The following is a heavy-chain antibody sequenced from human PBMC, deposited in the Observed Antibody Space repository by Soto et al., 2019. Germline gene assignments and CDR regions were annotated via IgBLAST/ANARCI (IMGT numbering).Heavy chain of an antibody. V-gene: IGHV3-15*01. CDR3: AKDEVSRKYYGHSLDV. CDR1: GLTFKNAW. Sequence: GGSLRLSCAVSGLTFKNAWMTWVRRAPGKGLEWIGRIKNKPDGGTTDYAAPVKGRFIISRDDSKNMLYLQMHSLKTEDTAVYYCAKDEVSRKYYGHSLDVWGQGTTVTAP. J-gene: IGHJ6*02. D-gene: IGHD4-17*01. CDR2: IKNKPDGGTT.